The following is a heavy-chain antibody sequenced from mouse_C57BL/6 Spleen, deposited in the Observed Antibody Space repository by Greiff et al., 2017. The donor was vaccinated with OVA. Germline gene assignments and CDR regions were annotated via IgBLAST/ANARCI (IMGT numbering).Heavy chain of an antibody. CDR1: GYTFTSYW. D-gene: IGHD2-2*01. V-gene: IGHV1-50*01. Sequence: QVQLQQPGAELVKPGASVKLSCKASGYTFTSYWMQWVKQRPGQGLEWIGEIDPSDSYSNSNQKFKGKATLTVDTSSSTAYMQLSSLTSEDSAVYYCARRLRRNYAMDYWGQGTSVTVSS. CDR2: IDPSDSYS. CDR3: ARRLRRNYAMDY. J-gene: IGHJ4*01.